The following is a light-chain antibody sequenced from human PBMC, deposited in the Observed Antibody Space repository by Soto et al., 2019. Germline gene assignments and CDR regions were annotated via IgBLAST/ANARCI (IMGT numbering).Light chain of an antibody. CDR3: RQYNNWPPGT. J-gene: IGKJ1*01. CDR1: QSVSSN. V-gene: IGKV3-15*01. Sequence: EIVMTQSPATLSVSPGERATLSCRASQSVSSNLAWYQQKPGQAPRLLIYGASTRDTGIPARFSGSGSGTEFTLTTISRQYEDFAVYYCRQYNNWPPGTFGQGTKVEIK. CDR2: GAS.